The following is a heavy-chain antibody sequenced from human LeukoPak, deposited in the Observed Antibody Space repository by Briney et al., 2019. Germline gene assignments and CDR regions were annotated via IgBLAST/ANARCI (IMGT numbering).Heavy chain of an antibody. J-gene: IGHJ4*02. CDR3: ARAWTHDQTIFDY. D-gene: IGHD1-1*01. V-gene: IGHV4-59*01. CDR2: IYYSGST. CDR1: GGSISRYY. Sequence: SETLSLTCTVSGGSISRYYWSWIRQPPGKGLEWIGYIYYSGSTNYNPSLKSRVTISVDTSKNQFSLKLSSVTAADTAVYYCARAWTHDQTIFDYWGQGTLVTVSS.